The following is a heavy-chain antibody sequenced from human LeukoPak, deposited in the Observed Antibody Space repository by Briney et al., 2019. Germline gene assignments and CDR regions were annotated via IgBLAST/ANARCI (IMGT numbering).Heavy chain of an antibody. CDR2: ISWNSGSI. D-gene: IGHD2-21*02. CDR1: GFTFDDYA. Sequence: PGGSLRLSCAASGFTFDDYAMHWVRQAPGKGLEWVSGISWNSGSIGYADSVKGRFTISRDNAKNSLYLQMNSLRAEDTALYYCAKVPRRDISYYFDYWGQGTLVTVSS. J-gene: IGHJ4*02. V-gene: IGHV3-9*01. CDR3: AKVPRRDISYYFDY.